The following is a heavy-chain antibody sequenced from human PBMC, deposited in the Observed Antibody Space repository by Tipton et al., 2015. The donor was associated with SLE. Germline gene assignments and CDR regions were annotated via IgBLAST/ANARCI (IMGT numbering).Heavy chain of an antibody. CDR1: GVSISDHY. Sequence: TLSLTCTVSGVSISDHYWSWIRQPPGKGLECLGYVFYSGSSDFYRAHYSPSLMSRVIISVDSSKNQFSLRLTSVTAADTAVYYCARGDMTSRSLDYWGQGALVTVSS. CDR3: ARGDMTSRSLDY. D-gene: IGHD2-15*01. J-gene: IGHJ4*02. CDR2: VFYSGSSDFYRA. V-gene: IGHV4-59*11.